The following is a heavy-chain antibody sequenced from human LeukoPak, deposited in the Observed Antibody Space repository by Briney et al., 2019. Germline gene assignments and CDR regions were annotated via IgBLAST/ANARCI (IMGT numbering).Heavy chain of an antibody. CDR2: INHSGST. CDR1: GGSFSGYY. Sequence: PSETLSLTCAVYGGSFSGYYWSWIRQPPGKGLEWIGEINHSGSTNYNPSLKSRVTISVDTSKNQFSLKLSSVTAADTAVYYCARGNRVNYYDSSGYYYVFDYWGQGTLVTASS. J-gene: IGHJ4*02. D-gene: IGHD3-22*01. CDR3: ARGNRVNYYDSSGYYYVFDY. V-gene: IGHV4-34*01.